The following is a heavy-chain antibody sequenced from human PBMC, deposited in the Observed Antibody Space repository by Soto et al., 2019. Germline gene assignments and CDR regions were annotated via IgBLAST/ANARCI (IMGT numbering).Heavy chain of an antibody. V-gene: IGHV1-69*13. CDR1: GGTFSSYA. J-gene: IGHJ4*02. CDR2: IIPIFGTA. Sequence: SVKVSCKASGGTFSSYAISWVRQAPGQGLEWMGGIIPIFGTANYAQKFQGRVTITADESTSTAYMELSSLRSEDTAVYYCARVVSRDYYFDYWGQGTLVTVSS. CDR3: ARVVSRDYYFDY. D-gene: IGHD2-2*01.